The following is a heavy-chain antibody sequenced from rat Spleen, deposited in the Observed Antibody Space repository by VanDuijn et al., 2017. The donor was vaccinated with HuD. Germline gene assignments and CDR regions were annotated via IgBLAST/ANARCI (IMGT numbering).Heavy chain of an antibody. CDR1: GFTFSNYG. CDR3: ARQSSSIPYYWYFDF. Sequence: EVQLVESGGDLVQPGRSLKLSCAASGFTFSNYGMAWVCQAPTKGLEWVATITYDGRTTYYRDSVKGRFTISRDNAKSTLYLQMDSLRSEDTATYYCARQSSSIPYYWYFDFWGPGTMVTVSS. J-gene: IGHJ1*01. CDR2: ITYDGRTT. V-gene: IGHV5-29*01. D-gene: IGHD1-2*01.